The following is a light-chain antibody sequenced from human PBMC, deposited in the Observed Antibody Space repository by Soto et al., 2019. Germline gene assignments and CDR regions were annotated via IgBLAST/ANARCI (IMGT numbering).Light chain of an antibody. J-gene: IGLJ2*01. CDR1: SSNIGSNT. Sequence: QSVLTQPPSASGTPGQRVTISCSGSSSNIGSNTVNWYQQLPGTAPQLLIYSNNQRPSGVPDRCSGSTSGTSASLAISGLQSEDEADYYCAAWDDSRKGVVFGGGTKLTVL. CDR2: SNN. CDR3: AAWDDSRKGVV. V-gene: IGLV1-44*01.